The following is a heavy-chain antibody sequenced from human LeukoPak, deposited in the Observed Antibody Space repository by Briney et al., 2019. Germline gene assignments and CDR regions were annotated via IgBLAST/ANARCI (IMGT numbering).Heavy chain of an antibody. J-gene: IGHJ3*02. Sequence: PGGSLRLSCAASGFTFSSYGMHWVRQALDKGLEWVAVIWYDGSNKYYADSVKGRFTISRDNSKNTLYLQMNSLRAEDTAVYYCARDGDYYDSSGDYYVSAFDIWGQGTMVTVSS. CDR2: IWYDGSNK. CDR3: ARDGDYYDSSGDYYVSAFDI. CDR1: GFTFSSYG. V-gene: IGHV3-33*01. D-gene: IGHD3-22*01.